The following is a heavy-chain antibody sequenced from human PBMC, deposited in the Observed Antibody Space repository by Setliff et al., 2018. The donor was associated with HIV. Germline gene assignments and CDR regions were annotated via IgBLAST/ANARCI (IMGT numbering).Heavy chain of an antibody. D-gene: IGHD3-10*01. CDR1: GGSISSSTYY. CDR2: INHSGST. V-gene: IGHV4-39*07. Sequence: SETLSLTCTVSGGSISSSTYYWAWIRQPPGKGLEWIGEINHSGSTNYNPSLKSRVTISVDTSKNQFSLKLSSVTAADTAVYYCARGLWFGGSYWFDPWGQGTLVTVSS. CDR3: ARGLWFGGSYWFDP. J-gene: IGHJ5*02.